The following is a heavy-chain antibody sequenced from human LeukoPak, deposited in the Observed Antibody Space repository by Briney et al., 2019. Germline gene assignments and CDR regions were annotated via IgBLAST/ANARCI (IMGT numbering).Heavy chain of an antibody. D-gene: IGHD6-13*01. CDR1: GFTFSSYW. V-gene: IGHV3-7*05. J-gene: IGHJ4*02. Sequence: GGSLRLSCAASGFTFSSYWMDWVRQVPGKGLEWVANIKQDGSGKYYADSVKGRFTISRDNAKNTLYLQTNSLSAADMAVYYCARDRTGAAGDQFDYWGQGTLVTVSS. CDR2: IKQDGSGK. CDR3: ARDRTGAAGDQFDY.